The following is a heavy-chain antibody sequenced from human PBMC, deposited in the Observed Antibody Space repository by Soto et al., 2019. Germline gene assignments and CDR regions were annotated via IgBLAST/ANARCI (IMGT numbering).Heavy chain of an antibody. CDR2: ISGSDGIT. Sequence: EVQLLESGGGLIQPGGSLRLSCVASGFTFSSYAMSWVRQAPGKGLEWVSSISGSDGITYYGDSVKGRFTISRDNSKNTLYLQMNSLRADDTAVYFCAKGSHIIFGTILAPWYFDYWGQGTLVTVSS. CDR1: GFTFSSYA. CDR3: AKGSHIIFGTILAPWYFDY. J-gene: IGHJ4*02. D-gene: IGHD1-1*01. V-gene: IGHV3-23*01.